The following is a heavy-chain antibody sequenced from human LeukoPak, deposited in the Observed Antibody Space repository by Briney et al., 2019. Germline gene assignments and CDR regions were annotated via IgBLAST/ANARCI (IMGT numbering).Heavy chain of an antibody. V-gene: IGHV1-24*01. CDR2: FDPEDGET. CDR1: GYALTELS. J-gene: IGHJ4*02. CDR3: ATFLYGDSGYEGSVFDY. D-gene: IGHD5-12*01. Sequence: ASVKVSCEVSGYALTELSMHWVRQAPGKGLEWMGGFDPEDGETIYAQKFQGRVTMTEDTSTDTAYMELSSLRSEDTAVYYCATFLYGDSGYEGSVFDYWGQGTLVTVSS.